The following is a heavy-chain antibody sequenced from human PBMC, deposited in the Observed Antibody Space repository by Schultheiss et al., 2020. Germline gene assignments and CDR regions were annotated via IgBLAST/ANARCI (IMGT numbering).Heavy chain of an antibody. CDR3: ARLGIVGASYYFDY. Sequence: SETLSLTCTVSGGSISSYYWSWIRQPPGKGLEWIGYIYYSGSTYYNPSLKSRVTISVDTSKNQFSLKLSSVTAADTAVYYCARLGIVGASYYFDYWGQGTLVTVSS. V-gene: IGHV4-59*08. CDR2: IYYSGST. CDR1: GGSISSYY. J-gene: IGHJ4*02. D-gene: IGHD1-26*01.